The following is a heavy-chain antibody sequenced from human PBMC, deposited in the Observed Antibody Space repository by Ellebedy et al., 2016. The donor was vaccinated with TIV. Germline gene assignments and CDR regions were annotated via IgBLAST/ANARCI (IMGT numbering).Heavy chain of an antibody. CDR1: GYTFTSYG. V-gene: IGHV1-18*01. Sequence: AASVKVSCKASGYTFTSYGISWVRQAPGQGLEWMGWISAYNGNTNYAQKLQGRVTMTTDTSTSTAYMELRSLRSDDTAVYYCARVRPMYSSSSGNWFDPWGQGTLVTVSS. J-gene: IGHJ5*02. D-gene: IGHD6-6*01. CDR3: ARVRPMYSSSSGNWFDP. CDR2: ISAYNGNT.